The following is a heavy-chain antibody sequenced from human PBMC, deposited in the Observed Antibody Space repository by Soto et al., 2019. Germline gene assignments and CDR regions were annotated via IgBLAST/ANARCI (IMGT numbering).Heavy chain of an antibody. CDR3: ARDGYYYDSSGYPLDY. CDR1: GGTFSSYT. V-gene: IGHV1-69*04. CDR2: IIPILGIA. D-gene: IGHD3-22*01. Sequence: SVKVSCKASGGTFSSYTISWVRQAPGQGLEWMGRIIPILGIANYAQKFQGRVTITADKSTSTAYMELSSLRSEDTAVYYCARDGYYYDSSGYPLDYWGQGTLVTVSS. J-gene: IGHJ4*02.